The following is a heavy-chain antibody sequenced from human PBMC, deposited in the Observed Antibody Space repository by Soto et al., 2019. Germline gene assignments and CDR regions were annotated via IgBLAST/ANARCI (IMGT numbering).Heavy chain of an antibody. CDR3: ARASECKSYFDSFAWLEY. J-gene: IGHJ4*02. Sequence: SETLSLTSTFSIDSISGLYWTCIRHPAGKGLEWIGRIYSSGETNYNPSLTGRVIMSLDTSKNQFSLNLPSVTAADTAVYYCARASECKSYFDSFAWLEYWGQAT. CDR2: IYSSGET. V-gene: IGHV4-4*07. CDR1: IDSISGLY. D-gene: IGHD3-9*01.